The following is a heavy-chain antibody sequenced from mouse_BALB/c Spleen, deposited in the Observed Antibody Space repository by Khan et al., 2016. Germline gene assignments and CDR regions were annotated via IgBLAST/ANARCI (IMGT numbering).Heavy chain of an antibody. Sequence: EVQLQESGPGLVKPSQSLSLTCSVTGYSITSGYYWNWIRQFPGNKLEWMGYISYDGSNNYNPSLKNRISITRDTSKNQFFLKLNSVTTEDTATYYCARVSSNRGNDRDDWGQGTSVTVAS. CDR1: GYSITSGYY. CDR2: ISYDGSN. CDR3: ARVSSNRGNDRDD. V-gene: IGHV3-6*02. J-gene: IGHJ4*01. D-gene: IGHD2-5*01.